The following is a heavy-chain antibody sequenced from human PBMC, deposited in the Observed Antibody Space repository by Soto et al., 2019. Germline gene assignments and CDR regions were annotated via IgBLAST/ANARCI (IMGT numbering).Heavy chain of an antibody. J-gene: IGHJ5*02. CDR3: AAGYSSSWHSAAYNWFDP. V-gene: IGHV1-69*13. Sequence: SVKVSCKASGGTFSSYAISWVRQAPGQGLEWMGGIIPIFGTANYAQKFQGRVTITADESTSTAYMELSSLRSEDTAVYYCAAGYSSSWHSAAYNWFDPWGQGTLVTVS. CDR2: IIPIFGTA. D-gene: IGHD6-13*01. CDR1: GGTFSSYA.